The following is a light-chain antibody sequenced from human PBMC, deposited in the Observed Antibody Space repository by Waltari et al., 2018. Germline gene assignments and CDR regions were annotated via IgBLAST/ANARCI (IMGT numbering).Light chain of an antibody. V-gene: IGKV3-20*01. CDR3: HQYSTSPYT. J-gene: IGKJ2*01. CDR2: GAS. Sequence: EIVLTQSPGTLSLSPGERATLPCRASQSISSRFLAWYQHKPGKAPRLVIYGASSRLTGIPARFSGSGSGTDFTLTISKLEPEDFAVYYCHQYSTSPYTFGQGTKLQI. CDR1: QSISSRF.